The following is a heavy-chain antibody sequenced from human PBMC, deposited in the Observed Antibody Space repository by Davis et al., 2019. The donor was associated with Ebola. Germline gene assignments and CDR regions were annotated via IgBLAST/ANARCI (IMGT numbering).Heavy chain of an antibody. CDR3: GVVIYYYGMDV. CDR2: IYYSWST. Sequence: PSQTLSLTCTVPGGSISSGGYYWSWLRQHPVKGLEWIGYIYYSWSTYSNPSLKSRVTISVDTSKNHFSLKLSSVTAADTAVYYCGVVIYYYGMDVWGQGTTVTVSS. J-gene: IGHJ6*02. D-gene: IGHD3-3*01. CDR1: GGSISSGGYY. V-gene: IGHV4-31*08.